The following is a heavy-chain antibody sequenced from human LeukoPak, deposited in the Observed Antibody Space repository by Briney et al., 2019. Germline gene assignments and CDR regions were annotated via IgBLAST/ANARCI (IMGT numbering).Heavy chain of an antibody. Sequence: PGGSLRLSCAASGFTFSSYSMNWVRQAPGKGLEWVSSISGSNSVSSISDSSSYIYYADSVKGRFTISRDNAKNSLYLQMNSLRAEDTAVYYCARDSFGSSGPLAPYWGQGTLVTVSS. CDR3: ARDSFGSSGPLAPY. V-gene: IGHV3-21*01. J-gene: IGHJ4*02. CDR1: GFTFSSYS. CDR2: ISDSSSYI. D-gene: IGHD2-15*01.